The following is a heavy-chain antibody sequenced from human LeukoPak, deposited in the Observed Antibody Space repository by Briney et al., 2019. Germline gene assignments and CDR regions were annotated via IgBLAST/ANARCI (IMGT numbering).Heavy chain of an antibody. CDR2: ISYDGSNK. J-gene: IGHJ4*02. D-gene: IGHD6-13*01. CDR1: GFTFSSYG. V-gene: IGHV3-30*18. Sequence: GGSLRLSCAASGFTFSSYGIHWVRQAPGKGLEWVAVISYDGSNKYYADSVKGRFTISRDNSKNTLYLQMNSLRGDDTAVYYCAKGGERPYSSSWQNWGQGALVTVSS. CDR3: AKGGERPYSSSWQN.